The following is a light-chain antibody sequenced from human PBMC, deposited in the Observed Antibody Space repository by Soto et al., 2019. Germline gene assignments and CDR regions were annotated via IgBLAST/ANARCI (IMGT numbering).Light chain of an antibody. J-gene: IGKJ4*01. CDR3: QQLNSYPLT. Sequence: IQLTQSPSSLSASVGDRVTITCRAGQGISSYLAWYQQKPGKAPKLLIYAASTLQSGVPSRFSGSGSGTDFILTISSLQPEDFATYYCQQLNSYPLTFGGGTKVEIK. CDR2: AAS. CDR1: QGISSY. V-gene: IGKV1-9*01.